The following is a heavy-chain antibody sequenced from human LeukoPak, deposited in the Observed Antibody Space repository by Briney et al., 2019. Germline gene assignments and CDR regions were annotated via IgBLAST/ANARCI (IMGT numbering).Heavy chain of an antibody. CDR1: GFNFGTFE. CDR2: IYYSGST. Sequence: PGGSLRLSCAASGFNFGTFEMHWVRQAPGRGLEWIGNIYYSGSTHYNPSLKSRVTISVDTSKNQFSLNLNSVTAADTAVYYCAILVEQLLYAFDIWGQGTMVTVSS. V-gene: IGHV4-59*12. CDR3: AILVEQLLYAFDI. D-gene: IGHD2-15*01. J-gene: IGHJ3*02.